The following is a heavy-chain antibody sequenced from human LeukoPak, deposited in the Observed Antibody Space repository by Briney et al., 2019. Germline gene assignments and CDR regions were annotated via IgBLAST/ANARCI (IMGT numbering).Heavy chain of an antibody. CDR2: LSAIDVST. V-gene: IGHV3-23*01. D-gene: IGHD2-21*01. J-gene: IGHJ3*01. CDR1: GFTFSRYA. Sequence: GGSLRLSCAASGFTFSRYAMNWVRQAPGKGLEWVSSLSAIDVSTYYAQSVRGRFTISRDNSKNTVSLQMNRLGAEDTAVYYCAKDTRSVGGARNAFDVWGQGTMVTVSS. CDR3: AKDTRSVGGARNAFDV.